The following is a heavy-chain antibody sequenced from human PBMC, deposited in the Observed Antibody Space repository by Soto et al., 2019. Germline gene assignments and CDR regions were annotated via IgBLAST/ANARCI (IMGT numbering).Heavy chain of an antibody. Sequence: SETLSLTCTVSGGSVSSGSYYWSWIRQPPGKGMEWIGYIYCSGSTNYNPSLKSRVTISVDTSKNQFSLKLSSVTAADTAVYYCARVGCSGGSCYPGIAVAGPDYWGQGTLVTVS. CDR1: GGSVSSGSYY. CDR2: IYCSGST. CDR3: ARVGCSGGSCYPGIAVAGPDY. J-gene: IGHJ4*02. V-gene: IGHV4-61*01. D-gene: IGHD2-15*01.